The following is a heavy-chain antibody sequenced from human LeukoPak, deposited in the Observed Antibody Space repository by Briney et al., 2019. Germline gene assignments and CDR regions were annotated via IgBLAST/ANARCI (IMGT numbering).Heavy chain of an antibody. Sequence: PSQTLSLTCTVSGGSISSGGYYWSWIRQPPGKGLEWIGEINHSGSTNYNPSLKSRVTISVDTSKNQFSLKLSSVTAADTAVYYCATAAAGTYYYYYGMDVWGQGTTVTVSS. J-gene: IGHJ6*02. CDR3: ATAAAGTYYYYYGMDV. V-gene: IGHV4-30-2*01. CDR1: GGSISSGGYY. CDR2: INHSGST. D-gene: IGHD6-13*01.